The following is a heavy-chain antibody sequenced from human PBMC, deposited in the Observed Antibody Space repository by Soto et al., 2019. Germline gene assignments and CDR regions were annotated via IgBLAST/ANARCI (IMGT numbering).Heavy chain of an antibody. J-gene: IGHJ2*01. V-gene: IGHV5-51*01. CDR1: GYSFTSYW. D-gene: IGHD6-13*01. CDR2: IYPGDSDT. Sequence: GESLKISCKGSGYSFTSYWISWVRQMPGKGLEWMGIIYPGDSDTRYSPSFQGQVTISADKSISTAYLQWSSLKASDTAMYYCARRQVSSSLSVLGYFDLWGRGTLVTVSS. CDR3: ARRQVSSSLSVLGYFDL.